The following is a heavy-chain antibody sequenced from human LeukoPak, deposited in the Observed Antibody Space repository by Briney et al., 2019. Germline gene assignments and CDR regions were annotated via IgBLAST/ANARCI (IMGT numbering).Heavy chain of an antibody. CDR2: ISGSGGST. D-gene: IGHD2-15*01. Sequence: PSGGSLRLSCAASGFTFSSYAMSWVRQAPGKGLEWVSAISGSGGSTYYADSVKGRFTISRDNSKNTLYLQMNSLRAEDTAVYYCAKDRTSALVAAIVVAVDWFDPWGQGTLVTVSS. J-gene: IGHJ5*02. CDR3: AKDRTSALVAAIVVAVDWFDP. CDR1: GFTFSSYA. V-gene: IGHV3-23*01.